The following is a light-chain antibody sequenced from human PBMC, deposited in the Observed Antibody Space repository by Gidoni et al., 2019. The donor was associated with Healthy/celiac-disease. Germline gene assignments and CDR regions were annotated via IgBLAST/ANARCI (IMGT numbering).Light chain of an antibody. CDR2: EVS. CDR3: RSYTSSSTLGV. Sequence: QSALTQPASVSGSPGQSITISCTGTSSDVGGYNYVSWYQQHPGKAPKLMLYEVSKRPSGVSKRFSGSKSGNTASLTISGLQAEDEADYYCRSYTSSSTLGVFGGGTKLTVL. CDR1: SSDVGGYNY. V-gene: IGLV2-14*01. J-gene: IGLJ3*02.